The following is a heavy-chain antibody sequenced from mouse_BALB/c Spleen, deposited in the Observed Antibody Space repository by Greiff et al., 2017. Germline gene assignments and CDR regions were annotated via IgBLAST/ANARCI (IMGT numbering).Heavy chain of an antibody. CDR3: ARSHYYGSSPYYFDY. Sequence: VQLKQSGPGLVKPSQSLSLTCTVTGYSITSDYAWNWIRQFPGKKLEWMGYISYSGSTSYNPSLKSRISITRDTSKNQFFLQLNSVTTEDTATYYCARSHYYGSSPYYFDYWGQGTTLTVSS. V-gene: IGHV3-2*02. CDR1: GYSITSDYA. CDR2: ISYSGST. J-gene: IGHJ2*01. D-gene: IGHD1-1*01.